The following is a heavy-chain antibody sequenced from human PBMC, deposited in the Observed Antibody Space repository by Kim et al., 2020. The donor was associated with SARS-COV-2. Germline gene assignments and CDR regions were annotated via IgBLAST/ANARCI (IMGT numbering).Heavy chain of an antibody. D-gene: IGHD2-8*01. CDR1: GFTFSRNS. Sequence: GGSLRLSCAASGFTFSRNSMNWIRQAPGKGLEWVSSISSTSRDIFYPDSMKGRFTISRDNAKNSLYLQMNSLLTGDTAVYYCASSSGTYGTNVDPFDIWGQGTLVTVSS. CDR3: ASSSGTYGTNVDPFDI. CDR2: ISSTSRDI. V-gene: IGHV3-21*06. J-gene: IGHJ3*02.